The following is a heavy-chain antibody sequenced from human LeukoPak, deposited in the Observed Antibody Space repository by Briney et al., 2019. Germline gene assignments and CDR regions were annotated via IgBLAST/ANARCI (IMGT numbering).Heavy chain of an antibody. D-gene: IGHD1-1*01. J-gene: IGHJ4*02. Sequence: PGGSLRLSCAASGFTFSSYGMSWVRQAPGKGLEWVSTISGSGTSTYHADSVKGRFTISRDNSKNTLYLQMNSLRAEDTAVYYCAKGRVRQFDPFDYWGQGTLVTVSS. CDR3: AKGRVRQFDPFDY. CDR1: GFTFSSYG. V-gene: IGHV3-23*01. CDR2: ISGSGTST.